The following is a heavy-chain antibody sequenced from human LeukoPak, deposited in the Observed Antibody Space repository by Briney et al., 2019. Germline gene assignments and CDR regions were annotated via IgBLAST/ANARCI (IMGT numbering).Heavy chain of an antibody. CDR1: GGTFSSYA. V-gene: IGHV1-69*13. D-gene: IGHD2-2*01. Sequence: ASVKVSYKASGGTFSSYAISWVRQAPGQGLEWMGGIIPIFGTANYAQKFQGRVTITADESTSTAYMELSSLRSEDTAVYYCARDRGIVVVPAAESYYYYGMDVWGQGTTVTVSS. CDR2: IIPIFGTA. J-gene: IGHJ6*02. CDR3: ARDRGIVVVPAAESYYYYGMDV.